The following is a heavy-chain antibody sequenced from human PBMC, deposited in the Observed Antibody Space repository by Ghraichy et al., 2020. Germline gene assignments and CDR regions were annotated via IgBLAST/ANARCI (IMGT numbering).Heavy chain of an antibody. V-gene: IGHV3-21*01. CDR1: GFTFRTYS. D-gene: IGHD7-27*01. CDR3: ARDRMNWASGNIDS. J-gene: IGHJ4*02. Sequence: GGSLRLSCAASGFTFRTYSMNWVRQAPGKGLEWVSSISSNSLYKYYADSLKGRFTISRDDAKNSLFLQMNSLRVEDTAMYYCARDRMNWASGNIDSWGQGTLVTVSS. CDR2: ISSNSLYK.